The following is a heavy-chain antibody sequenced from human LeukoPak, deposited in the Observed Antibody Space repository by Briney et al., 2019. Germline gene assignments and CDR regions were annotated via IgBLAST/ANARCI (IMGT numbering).Heavy chain of an antibody. CDR2: ISGSGGST. V-gene: IGHV3-23*01. J-gene: IGHJ4*02. CDR1: GFTFSSYA. D-gene: IGHD3-10*01. CDR3: AKALEVYYYGSGSGY. Sequence: GGSLRLSCAASGFTFSSYAMSWVRQAPGKGLEWVSAISGSGGSTYYADSVKGRFTISRDSAKNSLYLQMNSLRAEDTALYYCAKALEVYYYGSGSGYWGQGTLVTVSS.